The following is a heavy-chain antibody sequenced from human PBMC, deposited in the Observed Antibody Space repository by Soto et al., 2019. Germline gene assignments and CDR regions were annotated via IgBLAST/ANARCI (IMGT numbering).Heavy chain of an antibody. CDR2: IYWDDEK. Sequence: QITLKESGPTLVKRTQTLTLTCTFSGFSLSDNGVGVGWIRQPPGKALAWLALIYWDDEKIYSPSLKTRLTITKDTSKIQVLLTMTNMDPVDTATYYCAHRLTWDAFDIWGQGTMVTVSS. CDR1: GFSLSDNGVG. CDR3: AHRLTWDAFDI. J-gene: IGHJ3*02. V-gene: IGHV2-5*02. D-gene: IGHD1-26*01.